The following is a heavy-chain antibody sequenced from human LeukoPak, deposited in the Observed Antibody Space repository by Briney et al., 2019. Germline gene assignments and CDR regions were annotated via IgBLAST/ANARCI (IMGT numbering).Heavy chain of an antibody. Sequence: SETLSLTCTVSGGSISSYYWSWIRQPPGKGLEWIGYIYYSGSTNYNPSLKSRVTISVDTSKNQFSLKLSSVTAADTAVYYCARAPYGSATNNYYMDVWGKGTTVTVSS. CDR2: IYYSGST. CDR3: ARAPYGSATNNYYMDV. D-gene: IGHD3-10*01. J-gene: IGHJ6*03. CDR1: GGSISSYY. V-gene: IGHV4-59*01.